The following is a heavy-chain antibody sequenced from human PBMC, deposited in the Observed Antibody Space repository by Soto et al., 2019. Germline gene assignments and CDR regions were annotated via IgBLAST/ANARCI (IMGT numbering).Heavy chain of an antibody. CDR2: IYYSGRT. D-gene: IGHD2-21*02. CDR1: GESISTSSYY. V-gene: IGHV4-39*01. Sequence: XETLSHTCIVSGESISTSSYYWGWIREPPGKGLEWIGSIYYSGRTYYNPSFKSRVTISIDTSKNQFSLKLSSVTATDTAVYYCARQRTTVVTQAYFDHWGQGALVTVSS. J-gene: IGHJ4*02. CDR3: ARQRTTVVTQAYFDH.